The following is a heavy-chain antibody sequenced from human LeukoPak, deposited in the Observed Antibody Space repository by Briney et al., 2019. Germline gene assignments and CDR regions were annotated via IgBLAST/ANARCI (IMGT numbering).Heavy chain of an antibody. D-gene: IGHD3-10*01. Sequence: ASVKVSCKASGGTFSSYAISWVRQAPGQGLEWMGIINPSGGSTSYAQKFQGRVTMTRDTSTSTVYMELSSLRSEDTAVYYCAREMVGGFYFDYWGQGTLVTVSS. V-gene: IGHV1-46*01. J-gene: IGHJ4*02. CDR1: GGTFSSYA. CDR3: AREMVGGFYFDY. CDR2: INPSGGST.